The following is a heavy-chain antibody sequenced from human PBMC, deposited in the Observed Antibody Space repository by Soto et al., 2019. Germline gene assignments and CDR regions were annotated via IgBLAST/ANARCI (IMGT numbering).Heavy chain of an antibody. Sequence: QVQLVQSGAEVKKPGASVKVSCTTYGYTFSDYFLHWVRQAPGQGPEWMGFINPKRGGTEYAPKFQGRVTMTSVTSSSTVYMYLSGLTSDVTAIYYCARDSGIPGRYWYFGLWGRGTLVTVSS. CDR2: INPKRGGT. CDR1: GYTFSDYF. CDR3: ARDSGIPGRYWYFGL. V-gene: IGHV1-2*02. J-gene: IGHJ2*01. D-gene: IGHD3-9*01.